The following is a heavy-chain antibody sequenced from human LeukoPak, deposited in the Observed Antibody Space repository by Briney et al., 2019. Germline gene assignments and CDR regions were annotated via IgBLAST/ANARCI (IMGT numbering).Heavy chain of an antibody. CDR1: GGSISSYY. D-gene: IGHD5-18*01. V-gene: IGHV4-34*01. CDR2: INHSGST. CDR3: AREDVDTAMVFDY. Sequence: SETLSLTCTVSGGSISSYYWSWIRQPPGKGLEWIGEINHSGSTNYNPSLKSRVTISVDTSKNQFSLKLSSVTAADTAVYYCAREDVDTAMVFDYWGQGTLVTVSS. J-gene: IGHJ4*02.